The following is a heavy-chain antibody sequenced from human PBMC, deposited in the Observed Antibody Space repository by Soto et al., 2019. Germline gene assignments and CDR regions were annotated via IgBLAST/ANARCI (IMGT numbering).Heavy chain of an antibody. CDR3: VRNMNAYSAHDPFDD. Sequence: QVQLVESGGGVVQPGRSLRLSCAVSGFTFSTYAIQWVRQAPGKGLESVALISYDGGNKYYADSVMGRFTISRDNSKNTVFLQMTSLRAEDTAVYYCVRNMNAYSAHDPFDDWGQGTLVTVSS. V-gene: IGHV3-30-3*01. D-gene: IGHD5-12*01. CDR2: ISYDGGNK. CDR1: GFTFSTYA. J-gene: IGHJ4*02.